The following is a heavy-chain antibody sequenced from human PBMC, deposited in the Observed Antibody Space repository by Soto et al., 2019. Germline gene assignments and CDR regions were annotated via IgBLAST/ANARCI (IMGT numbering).Heavy chain of an antibody. V-gene: IGHV1-69*04. J-gene: IGHJ4*02. CDR2: IIPILGIA. CDR1: GYTFTSYG. CDR3: ARDVYSSSGFDY. D-gene: IGHD6-13*01. Sequence: SVKVSCKASGYTFTSYGLSWVRQPPGQGLEWMGRIIPILGIANYAQKFQGRVTITADKSTSTAYMELSSLRSEDTAVYYCARDVYSSSGFDYWGQGTLVTVSS.